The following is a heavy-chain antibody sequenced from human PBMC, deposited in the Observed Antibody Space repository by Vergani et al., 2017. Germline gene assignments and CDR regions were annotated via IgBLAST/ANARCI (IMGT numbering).Heavy chain of an antibody. J-gene: IGHJ4*02. CDR2: INPSGGST. Sequence: QVQLVQSGAEVKKPGASVKVSCKASGYTFTSYYMHWVRQAPGQGLEWMGIINPSGGSTSYAQKFQGRVTMTRDTSISTAYMELSRLRSDDTAVYYCARVGLELDYWGQGTLVTVSS. CDR3: ARVGLELDY. CDR1: GYTFTSYY. V-gene: IGHV1-46*01. D-gene: IGHD1-1*01.